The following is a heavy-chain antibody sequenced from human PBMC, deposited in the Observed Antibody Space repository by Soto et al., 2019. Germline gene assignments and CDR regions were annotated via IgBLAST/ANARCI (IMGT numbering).Heavy chain of an antibody. Sequence: GESLKISCKGSGYSFTNYWIGWVRQMPGKGLEWMGIIYPGDSDNRYSPSFQGQVTISADKSISTAYLQWSSLKASDTAMYYCARFHASPRRRSRFYLNYYGLDLWGQGTTVTVSS. CDR1: GYSFTNYW. CDR3: ARFHASPRRRSRFYLNYYGLDL. D-gene: IGHD6-13*01. V-gene: IGHV5-51*01. J-gene: IGHJ6*02. CDR2: IYPGDSDN.